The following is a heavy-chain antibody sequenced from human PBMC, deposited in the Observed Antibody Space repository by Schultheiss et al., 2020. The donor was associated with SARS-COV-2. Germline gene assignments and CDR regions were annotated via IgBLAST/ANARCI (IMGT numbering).Heavy chain of an antibody. CDR2: IRSKAYGGTT. J-gene: IGHJ6*02. V-gene: IGHV3-49*04. CDR1: GFTFSSYA. CDR3: TRDRTIGSSYYGMDV. Sequence: GESLKISCAASGFTFSSYAMSWVRQAPGKGLEWVGFIRSKAYGGTTEYAASVKGRFTISRDDSKSIAYLQMNSLKTEDTAVYYCTRDRTIGSSYYGMDVWGQGTTVTVSS. D-gene: IGHD2-2*01.